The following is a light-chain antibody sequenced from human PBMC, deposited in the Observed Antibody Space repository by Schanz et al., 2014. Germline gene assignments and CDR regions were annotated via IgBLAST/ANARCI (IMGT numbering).Light chain of an antibody. V-gene: IGKV4-1*01. Sequence: DIVMTQSPDSLAVSLGERATINCKSSQSVLYSSNNKNYLAWYQQKPGQPPKLLIYWASTRESGVPDRFNGSRSGADFTLTISSLQAEDLAVYYGQQYYDTPYTFGQGTKLEIK. CDR2: WAS. J-gene: IGKJ2*01. CDR3: QQYYDTPYT. CDR1: QSVLYSSNNKNY.